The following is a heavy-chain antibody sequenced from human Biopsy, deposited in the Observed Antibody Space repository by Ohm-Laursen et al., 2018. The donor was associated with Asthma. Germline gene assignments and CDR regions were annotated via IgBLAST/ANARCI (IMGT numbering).Heavy chain of an antibody. CDR1: YGSITSGGYY. J-gene: IGHJ4*02. Sequence: TLSLTCPVSYGSITSGGYYWTWIRQHPGKGLEWIGFIYYSGSTYYNPSLKSRVTISVDTSQNQFSLNLNSVTAADTAVYYCARAQDYYDSRGYYRSFDYWGQGTLVTVSS. CDR3: ARAQDYYDSRGYYRSFDY. D-gene: IGHD3-22*01. CDR2: IYYSGST. V-gene: IGHV4-31*03.